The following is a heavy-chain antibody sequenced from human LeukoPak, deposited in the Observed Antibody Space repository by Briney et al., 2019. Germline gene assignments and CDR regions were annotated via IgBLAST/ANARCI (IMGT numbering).Heavy chain of an antibody. CDR3: ARDPDWNYVVDY. CDR2: INPNSGGT. Sequence: GASVTVSFKASGYTFTGYYMHWVRQAPGQGLEWMGRINPNSGGTNYAQKFQGRVTMTRDTSISTAYMELSRLRSDDTAVYYCARDPDWNYVVDYWGQGTLVTVSS. V-gene: IGHV1-2*06. J-gene: IGHJ4*02. D-gene: IGHD1-7*01. CDR1: GYTFTGYY.